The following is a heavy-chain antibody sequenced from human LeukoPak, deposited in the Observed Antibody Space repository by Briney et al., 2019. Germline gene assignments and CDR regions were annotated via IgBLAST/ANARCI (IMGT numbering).Heavy chain of an antibody. J-gene: IGHJ4*02. V-gene: IGHV4-31*03. CDR3: ARGSGGSCYSG. CDR2: IYYSGST. Sequence: SETLSLTCTVSGGSISSGGYYWSWIRQHPGKGLEWIRYIYYSGSTYYNPSLKSRVTISVDTSKNQFSLKLSSVTAADTAEYYCARGSGGSCYSGWGQGTLVTVSS. D-gene: IGHD2-15*01. CDR1: GGSISSGGYY.